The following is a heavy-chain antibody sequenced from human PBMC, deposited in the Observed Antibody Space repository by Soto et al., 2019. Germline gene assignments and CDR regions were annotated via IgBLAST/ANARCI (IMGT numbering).Heavy chain of an antibody. CDR1: GGSISSYS. D-gene: IGHD3-10*01. J-gene: IGHJ4*02. Sequence: SETLSLTCTVSGGSISSYSGSWIRQPPGKGLEWIGYVYYSGSNNYSPSLKSRVTRSVDKSTNQFSLKLSSVAAADPAVYYCARATHYYASGILDYWGQGTLVTVSS. CDR2: VYYSGSN. V-gene: IGHV4-59*01. CDR3: ARATHYYASGILDY.